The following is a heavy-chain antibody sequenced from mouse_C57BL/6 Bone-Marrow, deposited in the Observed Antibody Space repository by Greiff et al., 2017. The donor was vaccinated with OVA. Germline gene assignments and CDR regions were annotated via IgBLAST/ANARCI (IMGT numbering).Heavy chain of an antibody. CDR1: GYTFTSYW. V-gene: IGHV1-69*01. CDR3: AFYYDYGGYFDY. Sequence: QVQLQQPGAELVMPGASVKLSCKASGYTFTSYWMHWVKQRPGQGLEWIGEIDPSDRYTNYNQKFKGKSTLTVDKSSSTAYMQLSSLTSEDSAVYYCAFYYDYGGYFDYWGQGTTLTVSS. CDR2: IDPSDRYT. D-gene: IGHD2-4*01. J-gene: IGHJ2*01.